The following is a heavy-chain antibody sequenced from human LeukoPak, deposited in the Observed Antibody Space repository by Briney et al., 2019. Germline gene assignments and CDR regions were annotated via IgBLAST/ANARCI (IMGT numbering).Heavy chain of an antibody. CDR2: IYYSGST. CDR1: GGSISSSSYY. J-gene: IGHJ4*02. Sequence: PSETLSLTCTVSGGSISSSSYYWGWIRQPPGKGLEWIGSIYYSGSTYYNPSLKSRVTISVDTSKNLFSLKLSSVTAADTAVYYCARDLPPYDSSGYYYGQTWVFDYWGQGTLVTVSS. V-gene: IGHV4-39*07. CDR3: ARDLPPYDSSGYYYGQTWVFDY. D-gene: IGHD3-22*01.